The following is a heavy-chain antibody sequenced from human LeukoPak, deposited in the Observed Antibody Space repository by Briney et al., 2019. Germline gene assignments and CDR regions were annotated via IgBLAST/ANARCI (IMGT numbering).Heavy chain of an antibody. J-gene: IGHJ5*02. Sequence: GGSLRLSCAASGFAFNNYAMTWVRQAPGKGLEWVSTISASGGSTYYADSVKGRFTISRDNSKNTLYLQMNSLRAEDTAVYYCAKSHGFTIFDWFDPWGQGTLVTVSS. CDR3: AKSHGFTIFDWFDP. CDR1: GFAFNNYA. V-gene: IGHV3-23*01. CDR2: ISASGGST. D-gene: IGHD3-9*01.